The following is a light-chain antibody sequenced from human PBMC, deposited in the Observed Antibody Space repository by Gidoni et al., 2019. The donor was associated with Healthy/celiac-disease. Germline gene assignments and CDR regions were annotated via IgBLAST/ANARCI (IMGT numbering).Light chain of an antibody. CDR2: EVS. J-gene: IGLJ2*01. Sequence: QSALPPPASVSGSPGQSITLSCTGTSSDVGSYNLVPWYQQHPGKAPILMLYEVSKRPSGVSSRSSGSKSGNTASPTTSGLPAEDDADYYCCSYAGSSSLFGGGTKLTVL. CDR1: SSDVGSYNL. V-gene: IGLV2-23*02. CDR3: CSYAGSSSL.